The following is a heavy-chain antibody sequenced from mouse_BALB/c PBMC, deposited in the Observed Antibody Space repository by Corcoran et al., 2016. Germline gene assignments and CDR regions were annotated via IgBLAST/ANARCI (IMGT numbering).Heavy chain of an antibody. J-gene: IGHJ1*01. Sequence: EVQLQQSGPELVKPGASVKMSCKASGYTFTSYVMHWVKQKPGQGLEWIGYINPYNDGTKYNEKFKGKATLTSDKSSSTAYMELSSLTSEDSAVYYCARTSTMITRYFDVWCAGTTVTVSS. CDR3: ARTSTMITRYFDV. CDR2: INPYNDGT. CDR1: GYTFTSYV. D-gene: IGHD2-4*01. V-gene: IGHV1S136*01.